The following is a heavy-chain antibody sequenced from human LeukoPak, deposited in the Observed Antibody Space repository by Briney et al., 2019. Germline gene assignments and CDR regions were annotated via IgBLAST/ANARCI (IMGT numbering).Heavy chain of an antibody. CDR1: GFTFSNYA. Sequence: GGSLRLSCIGSGFTFSNYAMSWVRQAPGKGLEWVSAISGSGGNTYYADSVKGRFTISRDNSKNTLYLQMNSLRAEDTAVYYCAKKGGTSHYYYYMDVWGKGTTVTVSS. V-gene: IGHV3-23*01. D-gene: IGHD1-1*01. J-gene: IGHJ6*03. CDR2: ISGSGGNT. CDR3: AKKGGTSHYYYYMDV.